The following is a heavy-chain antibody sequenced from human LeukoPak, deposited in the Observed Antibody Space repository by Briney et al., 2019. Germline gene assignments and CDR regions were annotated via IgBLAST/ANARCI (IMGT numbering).Heavy chain of an antibody. J-gene: IGHJ4*02. CDR3: ARGYSNLAY. CDR2: ISGSGDNT. Sequence: GGSLRLSCAASGSGFSFSSYAMSWVRQAPGKGLEWVSGISGSGDNTHYADSVKGRFTISRDNSKNTLFLQMNSLRVEDTAVYYCARGYSNLAYWGQGTLVTVSS. CDR1: GSGFSFSSYA. D-gene: IGHD5-18*01. V-gene: IGHV3-23*01.